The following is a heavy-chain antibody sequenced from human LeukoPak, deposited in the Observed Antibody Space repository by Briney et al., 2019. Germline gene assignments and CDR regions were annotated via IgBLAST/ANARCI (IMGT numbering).Heavy chain of an antibody. CDR1: GFSFSNAW. Sequence: GGSLRLSCAVSGFSFSNAWMNWVRQAPGKGLEWVGRIKSKADGGTTDYAAPVKGRFTISRDNSKNTLYLQMNSLRGEDTAVYYCAKDWSYQGNYYYMDVWGKGTTVTISS. CDR2: IKSKADGGTT. D-gene: IGHD1-26*01. V-gene: IGHV3-15*01. CDR3: AKDWSYQGNYYYMDV. J-gene: IGHJ6*03.